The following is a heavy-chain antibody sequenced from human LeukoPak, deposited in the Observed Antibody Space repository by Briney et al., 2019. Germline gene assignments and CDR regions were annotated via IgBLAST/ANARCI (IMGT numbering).Heavy chain of an antibody. Sequence: SETLSLTCTVSGGSISSGSYYWSWIRQPAGKGLEWIGRIYTSGRTDYNPSLKTRVTISADTSKNQFSLKLSSVTAADTAVYYCARQKAYSNYVSYWGQGTLVTVSS. J-gene: IGHJ4*02. V-gene: IGHV4-61*02. D-gene: IGHD4-11*01. CDR1: GGSISSGSYY. CDR3: ARQKAYSNYVSY. CDR2: IYTSGRT.